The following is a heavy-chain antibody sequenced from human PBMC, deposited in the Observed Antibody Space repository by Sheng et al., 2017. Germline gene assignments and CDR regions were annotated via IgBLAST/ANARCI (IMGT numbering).Heavy chain of an antibody. CDR1: GGSFSGYY. CDR2: INHSGST. Sequence: QVQLQQWGAGLLKPSETLSLTCAVYGGSFSGYYWSWIRQPPGKGLEWIGEINHSGSTNYNPSLKSRVTISVDTSKNQFSLKLSSVTAADTAVYYCARLRGRASSIAARPRFDYWGQGTLGHRSPQ. CDR3: ARLRGRASSIAARPRFDY. V-gene: IGHV4-34*01. J-gene: IGHJ4*02. D-gene: IGHD6-6*01.